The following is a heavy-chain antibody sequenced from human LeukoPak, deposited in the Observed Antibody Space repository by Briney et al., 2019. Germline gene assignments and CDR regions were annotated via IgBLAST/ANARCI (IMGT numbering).Heavy chain of an antibody. CDR2: ISDDGSRQ. D-gene: IGHD3-22*01. Sequence: PGGSLRLSCAATGFTFSNYAIHWGRQAPGKGLEWVAFISDDGSRQHYADSVKGRFTISRDNSKNTLNLQMNSLRAEDTAVYYRARDLKYYDSSGFDYWGQGTLVTVSS. V-gene: IGHV3-30-3*01. J-gene: IGHJ4*02. CDR1: GFTFSNYA. CDR3: ARDLKYYDSSGFDY.